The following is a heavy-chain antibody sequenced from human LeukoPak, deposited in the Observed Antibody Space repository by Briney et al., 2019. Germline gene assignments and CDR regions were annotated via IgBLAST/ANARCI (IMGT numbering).Heavy chain of an antibody. CDR3: VRDSDHAPDY. D-gene: IGHD3-10*01. CDR1: GFTLSTNA. J-gene: IGHJ4*02. Sequence: GGSLRLSCLTSGFTLSTNAMSWVRQAPGKGLEWISVISGSGASTYYADSVKGRFTISRDDSRNTLYLQMNSLRGDDTAVYYCVRDSDHAPDYWGQGTLVTVSS. CDR2: ISGSGAST. V-gene: IGHV3-23*01.